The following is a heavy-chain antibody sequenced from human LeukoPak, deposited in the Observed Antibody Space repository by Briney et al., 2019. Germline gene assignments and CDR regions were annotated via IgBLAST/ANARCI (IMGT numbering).Heavy chain of an antibody. D-gene: IGHD3-9*01. V-gene: IGHV1-18*04. Sequence: ASLKVSCTASGYTFTSYYISWVRQTPGQGLEWMGWISAYNGNTNYAQKLQGRVTMTTDTSTRTAYMELRILRADDTAVYYCASVLPSDYEIFTGYHVVNWFDPWGQGTLVTVSS. J-gene: IGHJ5*02. CDR2: ISAYNGNT. CDR1: GYTFTSYY. CDR3: ASVLPSDYEIFTGYHVVNWFDP.